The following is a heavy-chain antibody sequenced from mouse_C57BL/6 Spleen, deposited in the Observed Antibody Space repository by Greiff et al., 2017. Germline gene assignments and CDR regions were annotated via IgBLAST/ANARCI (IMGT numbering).Heavy chain of an antibody. CDR1: GYTFTSYT. D-gene: IGHD2-5*01. J-gene: IGHJ4*01. Sequence: QVQLQQSGAELARPGASVKMSCKASGYTFTSYTMHWVKQRPGQGLEWIGYINPSSGYTKYNQKFKDKATLTADTSSSTAYMQLSSLTSEDSAVYYCARGGYSNPLAMDYWGQGTSVTVSS. CDR2: INPSSGYT. CDR3: ARGGYSNPLAMDY. V-gene: IGHV1-4*01.